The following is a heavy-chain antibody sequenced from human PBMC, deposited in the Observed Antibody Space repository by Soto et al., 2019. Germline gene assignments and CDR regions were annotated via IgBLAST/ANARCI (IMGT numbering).Heavy chain of an antibody. V-gene: IGHV4-59*01. CDR3: ARDRGSNWGLNDAFDI. Sequence: QVQLQESGPGLVKPSETLSLTCTVSGGSISPYYWNWIRQPPGKGLEWIGYIDYTKSTNYSPSLKSVVTMLVDTSKNQFSLKLKSVTAADTAVYYCARDRGSNWGLNDAFDIWGQGTVVTVSA. CDR2: IDYTKST. J-gene: IGHJ3*02. D-gene: IGHD7-27*01. CDR1: GGSISPYY.